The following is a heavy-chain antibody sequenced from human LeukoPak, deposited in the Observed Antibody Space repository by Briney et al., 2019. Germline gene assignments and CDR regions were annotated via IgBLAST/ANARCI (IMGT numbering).Heavy chain of an antibody. V-gene: IGHV4-4*09. CDR1: GGSISSYY. D-gene: IGHD6-19*01. Sequence: SETLSLTCTVSGGSISSYYWSWIRQPPGKGLEWIGYIYTSGSTNYNPSLKSRVTISVDTSKNQFSLKLSSVTAADTAVYYCAGGGQWLVNYWGQGTLVTVSS. CDR3: AGGGQWLVNY. J-gene: IGHJ4*02. CDR2: IYTSGST.